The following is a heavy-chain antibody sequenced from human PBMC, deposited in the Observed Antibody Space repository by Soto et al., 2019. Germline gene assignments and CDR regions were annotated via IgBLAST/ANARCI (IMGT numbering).Heavy chain of an antibody. D-gene: IGHD3-10*01. CDR2: IYWDDDK. CDR3: AHRDGLGEFDS. Sequence: QITLKESGPTLVKPTQTLTLTCTFSGFSLTTSGVGVGWIRQPPGKALEWLALIYWDDDKRYSPSLKSRLPITRDTSRHKVGLTLTIMDPVDTATYFCAHRDGLGEFDSWGQGTLVTVSS. CDR1: GFSLTTSGVG. J-gene: IGHJ5*01. V-gene: IGHV2-5*02.